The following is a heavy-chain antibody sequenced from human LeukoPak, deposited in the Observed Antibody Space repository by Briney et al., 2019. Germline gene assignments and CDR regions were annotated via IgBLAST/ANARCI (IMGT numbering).Heavy chain of an antibody. CDR2: IYYSGST. V-gene: IGHV4-39*07. CDR1: GGSISSSSYY. J-gene: IGHJ6*03. CDR3: ASTVTTPFSYYYYYMDV. D-gene: IGHD4-17*01. Sequence: SETLSLTCTVSGGSISSSSYYWGWIRQPPGKGLEWIGSIYYSGSTYYNPSLKSRVTISVDTSKNQFSLKLSSVTAADTAVYYCASTVTTPFSYYYYYMDVWGKGTTVTISS.